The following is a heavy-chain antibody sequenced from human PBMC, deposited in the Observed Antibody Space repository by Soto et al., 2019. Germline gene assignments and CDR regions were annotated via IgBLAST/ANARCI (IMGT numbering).Heavy chain of an antibody. CDR1: GFTFGDYA. CDR3: TRDWGSPRLFDY. J-gene: IGHJ4*02. CDR2: IRSKAYGGTT. D-gene: IGHD3-16*01. V-gene: IGHV3-49*03. Sequence: GGSLRLSCTASGFTFGDYAMSWFRQAPGKGLGWVGFIRSKAYGGTTEYAASVKGRFTISRDDSKSITYLQMNSLKTEDTAVYYCTRDWGSPRLFDYWGQGTLLTVSS.